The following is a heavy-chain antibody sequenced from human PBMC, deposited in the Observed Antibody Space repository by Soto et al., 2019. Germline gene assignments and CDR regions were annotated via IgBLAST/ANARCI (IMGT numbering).Heavy chain of an antibody. Sequence: SETLSLTCTVSGGSISSGGYYWSWIRQHPGKGLEWVGYIYYSGSTYYNPSLKSRVTISVDTSKNQFSLKLSSVTAADTAVYYCASSYYDYVWGSYRYAFDIWGQGTMVTVSS. CDR2: IYYSGST. V-gene: IGHV4-31*03. CDR1: GGSISSGGYY. D-gene: IGHD3-16*02. J-gene: IGHJ3*02. CDR3: ASSYYDYVWGSYRYAFDI.